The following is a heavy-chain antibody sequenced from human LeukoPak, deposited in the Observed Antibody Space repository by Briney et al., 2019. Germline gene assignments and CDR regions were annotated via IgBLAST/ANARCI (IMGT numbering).Heavy chain of an antibody. CDR1: GYTFTSYD. D-gene: IGHD3-3*01. J-gene: IGHJ6*02. V-gene: IGHV1-8*01. Sequence: ASVTVSCKASGYTFTSYDINWVRQAPGQGLEWMGWMNPNSGNTGYAQKFQGRVTMTRNTSISTAYMELSSLRSEDTAVYYCARGPGSNYDFWSGYLAYYYYYYGMDVWGQGTTVTVSS. CDR2: MNPNSGNT. CDR3: ARGPGSNYDFWSGYLAYYYYYYGMDV.